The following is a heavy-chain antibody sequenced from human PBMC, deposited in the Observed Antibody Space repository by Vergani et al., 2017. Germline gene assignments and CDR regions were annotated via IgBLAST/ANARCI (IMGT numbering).Heavy chain of an antibody. J-gene: IGHJ1*01. CDR1: GFTFTAHG. CDR3: ARISGGSAPYLHY. D-gene: IGHD2-15*01. Sequence: EVQLLESGGGSAQPGESLRLSCVASGFTFTAHGLNWVRQAPGKGLEWVSGISGQNFRTHYADSVKGRFTISRDDSKNTLSLQMNSLRDEDRGVYYCARISGGSAPYLHYWGQGTLVTVAS. V-gene: IGHV3-23*01. CDR2: ISGQNFRT.